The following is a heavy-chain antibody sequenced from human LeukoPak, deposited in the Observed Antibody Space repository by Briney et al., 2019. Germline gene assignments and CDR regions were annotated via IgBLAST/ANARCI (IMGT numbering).Heavy chain of an antibody. J-gene: IGHJ4*02. Sequence: ASVKVSCKASGYTFTNYPMNGVRQAPGRGLEWMGWINTNTGNPTYAQGFTERFVFSWDTSVNTAYLQINSLKPEDTAVYFCARDTYCSGGRCYSRVGYWGQGTVVTVSS. V-gene: IGHV7-4-1*02. CDR1: GYTFTNYP. CDR3: ARDTYCSGGRCYSRVGY. CDR2: INTNTGNP. D-gene: IGHD2-15*01.